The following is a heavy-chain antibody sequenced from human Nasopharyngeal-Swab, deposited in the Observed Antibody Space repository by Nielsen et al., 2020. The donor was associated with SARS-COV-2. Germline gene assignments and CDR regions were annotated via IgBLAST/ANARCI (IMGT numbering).Heavy chain of an antibody. J-gene: IGHJ4*02. V-gene: IGHV3-74*01. CDR1: GFSFRTYW. D-gene: IGHD2-15*01. CDR3: ARDVGGRDNY. CDR2: IDTDGATT. Sequence: GESLKISCAASGFSFRTYWMHWVRQSPGKGLVWVSRIDTDGATTNYADSVKGRFTISRDNAKNTLYLQMNSLRADDTAVYYCARDVGGRDNYWGQGALVTVSS.